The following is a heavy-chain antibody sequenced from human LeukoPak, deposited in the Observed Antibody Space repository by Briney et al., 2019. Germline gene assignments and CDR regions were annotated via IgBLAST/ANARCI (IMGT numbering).Heavy chain of an antibody. Sequence: GGSLRLSCAASGFSFSRYWMTWVRQAPGKGLEWVANIKEDGTKTYYVDSVKGRFTVSRDSAQNSLYLQMNSLTPEDTAVYFCARGEAFCDYWGQGALVTVSS. J-gene: IGHJ4*02. CDR2: IKEDGTKT. CDR3: ARGEAFCDY. CDR1: GFSFSRYW. V-gene: IGHV3-7*05.